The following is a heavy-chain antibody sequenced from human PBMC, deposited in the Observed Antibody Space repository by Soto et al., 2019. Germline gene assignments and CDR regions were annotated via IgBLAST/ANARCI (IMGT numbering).Heavy chain of an antibody. CDR2: ISFDGSKT. CDR3: ARDNNGWSLDY. D-gene: IGHD6-19*01. J-gene: IGHJ4*02. CDR1: GFTFGNYA. Sequence: QVQLVESGGGVVQPGRSLRLSCAASGFTFGNYAMRWVRQAPGKGLEWVTLISFDGSKTYYADSVKGRFTISRDNSKNTLFLQINSLRTEDTAVYYCARDNNGWSLDYWGQGTLVTVSS. V-gene: IGHV3-30-3*01.